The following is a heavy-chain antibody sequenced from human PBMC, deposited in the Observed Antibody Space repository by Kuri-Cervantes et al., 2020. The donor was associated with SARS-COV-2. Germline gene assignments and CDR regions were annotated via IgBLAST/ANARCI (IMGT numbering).Heavy chain of an antibody. D-gene: IGHD3-16*02. V-gene: IGHV3-23*01. CDR3: AKASNWGSYRSFFDY. CDR1: GFTFSSYA. Sequence: GGSLRLSCAASGFTFSSYAISWVRQAPGKGLEWVSAISGSGGSTYYADSVKDRFTISRDISMHTVHLHMNNLGAEDTAMYYCAKASNWGSYRSFFDYWGQGALVTVSS. J-gene: IGHJ4*02. CDR2: ISGSGGST.